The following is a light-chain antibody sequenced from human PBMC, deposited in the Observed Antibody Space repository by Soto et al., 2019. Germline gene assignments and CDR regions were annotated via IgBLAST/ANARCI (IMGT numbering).Light chain of an antibody. J-gene: IGLJ2*01. Sequence: QSALTQPASVSGSPGQSITISCTGTSSDVGGYNYVSWYQHHPGKAPKLMIYEVSDRPSGVSNRFSGSKSGNTASLTISGLQAGDEADYYCGTWDSSLTIGVIFGGGTKLTVL. CDR3: GTWDSSLTIGVI. CDR2: EVS. CDR1: SSDVGGYNY. V-gene: IGLV2-14*01.